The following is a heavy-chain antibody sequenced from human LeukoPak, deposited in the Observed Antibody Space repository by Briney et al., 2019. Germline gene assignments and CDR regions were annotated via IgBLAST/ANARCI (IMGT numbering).Heavy chain of an antibody. CDR2: IRYDGSNK. D-gene: IGHD3-16*02. CDR1: GFTFSSYG. CDR3: AKDAGELSSYWY. V-gene: IGHV3-30*02. J-gene: IGHJ4*02. Sequence: GGSLRLSCAASGFTFSSYGMHWVRQAPGKGLEWVAFIRYDGSNKYYADSVKGRFTISRDNSKNTLYLQMYSLRAEDTAVYYCAKDAGELSSYWYWGQGTLVTVSS.